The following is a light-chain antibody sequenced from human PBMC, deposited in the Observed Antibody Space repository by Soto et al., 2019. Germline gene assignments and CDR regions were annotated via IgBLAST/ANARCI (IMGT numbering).Light chain of an antibody. CDR3: QQGHSWPLA. CDR1: QSISTE. V-gene: IGKV3-15*01. CDR2: SAS. J-gene: IGKJ2*01. Sequence: VMTQSPATLSVSPGERATLSCRASQSISTELAWYQQKPGQPPRLLIHSASTRATGVPARFTGSGSGSEFTRTISGLPSEDFAVYDCQQGHSWPLAFGQGTRLEI.